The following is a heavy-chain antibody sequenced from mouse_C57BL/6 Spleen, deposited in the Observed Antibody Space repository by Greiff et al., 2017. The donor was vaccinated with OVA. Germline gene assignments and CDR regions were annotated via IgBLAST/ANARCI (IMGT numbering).Heavy chain of an antibody. CDR1: GFNIKDYY. D-gene: IGHD1-2*01. Sequence: EVKLVESGAELVKPGASVKLSCTASGFNIKDYYMHWVKQRTEQGLEWIGRIDPEDGETKYAPKFQGKATITADTSSNTAYLQLSSLTSEDTAVYYCAREVISGDYFDYWGQGTTLTVSS. V-gene: IGHV14-2*01. CDR3: AREVISGDYFDY. J-gene: IGHJ2*01. CDR2: IDPEDGET.